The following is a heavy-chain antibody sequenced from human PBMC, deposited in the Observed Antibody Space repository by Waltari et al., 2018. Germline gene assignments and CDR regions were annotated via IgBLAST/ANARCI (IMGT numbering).Heavy chain of an antibody. D-gene: IGHD6-19*01. CDR3: ASSTGYSSGWYVGY. V-gene: IGHV1-3*01. Sequence: QVQLVQSGAEVKKPGASVKVSCKASGYTFTSSAMHWVLQAPGHRLEWMGWINAGNGNTKYSQKFQGRVTITRDTSASTAYMELSSLRSEDTAVYYGASSTGYSSGWYVGYWGQGTLGTVSS. J-gene: IGHJ4*02. CDR2: INAGNGNT. CDR1: GYTFTSSA.